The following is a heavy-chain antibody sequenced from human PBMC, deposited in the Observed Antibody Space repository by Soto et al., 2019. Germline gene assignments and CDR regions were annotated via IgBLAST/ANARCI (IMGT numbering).Heavy chain of an antibody. CDR3: ARDRVGYCSVGSCYSHYYYGMDV. V-gene: IGHV1-69*13. CDR2: IIPIFGTA. D-gene: IGHD2-15*01. J-gene: IGHJ6*02. CDR1: GGTFSSYA. Sequence: WASVKVSCKASGGTFSSYAISWVRQAPGQGLEWMGGIIPIFGTANYAQKFQGRVTITADESTSTAYMELSSLRSEDTAVYYCARDRVGYCSVGSCYSHYYYGMDVWGQGTTVTVSS.